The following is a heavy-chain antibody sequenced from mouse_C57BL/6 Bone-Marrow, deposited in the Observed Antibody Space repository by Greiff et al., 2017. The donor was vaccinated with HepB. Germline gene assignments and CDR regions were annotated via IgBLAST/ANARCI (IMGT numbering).Heavy chain of an antibody. CDR3: ARPSLGDYDYDRDFDV. CDR1: GFTFSGYG. D-gene: IGHD2-4*01. V-gene: IGHV5-17*01. CDR2: ISSGSSTI. Sequence: EVKVVESGGGLVKPGGSVKLSCAASGFTFSGYGIHWVRQAPGQGLEWVAYISSGSSTINYNDTVKGRFTISGDTAKNTLFLQMSSLRSEDTAMYYCARPSLGDYDYDRDFDVWGTGTTVTVSS. J-gene: IGHJ1*03.